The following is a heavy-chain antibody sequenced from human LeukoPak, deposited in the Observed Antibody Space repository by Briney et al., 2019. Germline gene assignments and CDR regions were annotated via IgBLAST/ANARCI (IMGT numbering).Heavy chain of an antibody. V-gene: IGHV1-18*01. Sequence: ASVKVSCKASGGTFSSYAISWVRQAPGQGLEWMGWISANNGNTKYAQNLQGRVIMTTDTSTSTAYMELRSLRSDDTAVYYCARARGDILTGYSRYWGQGTLVTVSS. D-gene: IGHD3-9*01. J-gene: IGHJ4*02. CDR2: ISANNGNT. CDR3: ARARGDILTGYSRY. CDR1: GGTFSSYA.